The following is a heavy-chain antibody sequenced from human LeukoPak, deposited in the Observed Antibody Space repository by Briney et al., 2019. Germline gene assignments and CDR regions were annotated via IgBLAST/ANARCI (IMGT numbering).Heavy chain of an antibody. D-gene: IGHD1-1*01. CDR2: ISASGGST. CDR3: ARAKKGWNGPFDY. V-gene: IGHV3-23*01. J-gene: IGHJ4*02. CDR1: GFAFSSYV. Sequence: GGSLRLSFAASGFAFSSYVMSWVRQAPGKGLEWVSAISASGGSTYCADSVKGRFTISRDNSKNTLSLQMNSLRAEDTAVYYCARAKKGWNGPFDYWGQGTLVTVSS.